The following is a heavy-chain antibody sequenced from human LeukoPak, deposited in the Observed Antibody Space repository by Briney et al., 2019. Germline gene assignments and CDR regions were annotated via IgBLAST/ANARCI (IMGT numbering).Heavy chain of an antibody. D-gene: IGHD2-21*01. CDR3: ARDIRAYCGGDCYNDAFDI. CDR2: IYYSGST. Sequence: PSETLSLTCTVSGGSISSYYWSWIRQPPGKGLEWIGYIYYSGSTNYNPSLKSRVTISVDTSKNQFSLKLSSVTAADTAVYYCARDIRAYCGGDCYNDAFDIWGQGTMVTVSS. V-gene: IGHV4-59*12. J-gene: IGHJ3*02. CDR1: GGSISSYY.